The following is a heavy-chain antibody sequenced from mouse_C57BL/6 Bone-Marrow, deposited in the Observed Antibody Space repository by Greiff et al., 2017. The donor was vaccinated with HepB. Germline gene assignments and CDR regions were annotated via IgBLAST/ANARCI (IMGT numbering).Heavy chain of an antibody. J-gene: IGHJ1*03. D-gene: IGHD2-1*01. CDR1: GYTFTSYW. CDR3: ARHRNYAYWYFDV. V-gene: IGHV1-55*01. Sequence: QVQLQQPGAELVKPGASVKMSCKASGYTFTSYWITWVKQRPGQGLEWIGDIYPGSGSTNYNEKFKRKATMTVDTSSSTAYRQLSSLTSEDSAVYYCARHRNYAYWYFDVWGTGTTVTVSS. CDR2: IYPGSGST.